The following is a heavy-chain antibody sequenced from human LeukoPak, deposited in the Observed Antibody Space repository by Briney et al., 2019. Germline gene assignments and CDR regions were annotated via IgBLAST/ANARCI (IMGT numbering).Heavy chain of an antibody. Sequence: GSSVKVSCKASRGTFSNYAISWVRQAPGQGLEWMGQIIPKFAIAHYAQKFQGRVTITADEPTSTAYLELSSLRSEDTAVYYCARDRPGRYCSNTSCYTASPFDPWGQGTLVIVPS. CDR3: ARDRPGRYCSNTSCYTASPFDP. CDR2: IIPKFAIA. V-gene: IGHV1-69*01. CDR1: RGTFSNYA. D-gene: IGHD2-2*02. J-gene: IGHJ5*02.